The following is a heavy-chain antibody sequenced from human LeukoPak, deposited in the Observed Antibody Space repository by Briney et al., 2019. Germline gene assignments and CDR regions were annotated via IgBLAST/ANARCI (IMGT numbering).Heavy chain of an antibody. CDR1: GFTFSSYG. Sequence: AGGSLRLSCAASGFTFSSYGMHWVRQAPGKGLEWVAVISYDGSNKYYADSVKGRFTISRDNSKNTLYLQMNSLRAEDTAVYYCAKGIAAAGPPHYYYGMDVWGQGTTVTVSS. J-gene: IGHJ6*02. CDR3: AKGIAAAGPPHYYYGMDV. V-gene: IGHV3-30*18. D-gene: IGHD6-13*01. CDR2: ISYDGSNK.